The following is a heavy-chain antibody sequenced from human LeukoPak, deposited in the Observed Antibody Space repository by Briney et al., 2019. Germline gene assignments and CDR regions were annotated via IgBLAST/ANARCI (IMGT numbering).Heavy chain of an antibody. D-gene: IGHD3-10*01. Sequence: PSETLSLTCAVYGGSFSGYYWSWIRQPPGKGLEWIGEINHSGSTNYNPSLKSRVTISVDTSKNQFSLKLSSVTAADTAVYYCARTSYGSGTNNWFDPWGQGTLVTVSS. CDR1: GGSFSGYY. V-gene: IGHV4-34*01. J-gene: IGHJ5*02. CDR3: ARTSYGSGTNNWFDP. CDR2: INHSGST.